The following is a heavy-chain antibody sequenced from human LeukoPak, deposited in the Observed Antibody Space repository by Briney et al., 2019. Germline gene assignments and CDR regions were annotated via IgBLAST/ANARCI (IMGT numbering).Heavy chain of an antibody. D-gene: IGHD3-3*01. CDR1: GYTFTSYD. J-gene: IGHJ4*02. V-gene: IGHV1-8*01. CDR2: MNPNSGNT. Sequence: ASVKVSCKASGYTFTSYDINWVRQATGQGLEWMGWMNPNSGNTGYAQKFQGRVTMTRNTSISTAHMELSSLRSEDTAVYYCARLRNDFWSGYRGTYYFGYWGQGTLVTVSS. CDR3: ARLRNDFWSGYRGTYYFGY.